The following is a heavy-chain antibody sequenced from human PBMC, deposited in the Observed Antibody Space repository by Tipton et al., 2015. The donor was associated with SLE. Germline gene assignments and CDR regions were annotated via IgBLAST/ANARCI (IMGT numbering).Heavy chain of an antibody. V-gene: IGHV3-21*01. D-gene: IGHD2-21*01. CDR2: ISSSSSYI. CDR3: ARWNDWDAFDI. J-gene: IGHJ3*02. Sequence: SLRLSCAASGFTFSSYSMNWVRQAPGKGLEWVSSISSSSSYIYYADSVKGRFTISRDNAKNSLYLQMNSLRAEDTAGYYCARWNDWDAFDIWGQGTMVTISS. CDR1: GFTFSSYS.